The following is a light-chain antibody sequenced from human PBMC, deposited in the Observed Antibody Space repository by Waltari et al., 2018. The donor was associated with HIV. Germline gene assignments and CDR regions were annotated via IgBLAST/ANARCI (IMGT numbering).Light chain of an antibody. J-gene: IGKJ4*01. CDR1: QSVSSSY. CDR2: GAS. V-gene: IGKV3-20*01. Sequence: EIVLTQSPGTLSLSPGERATLSCRASQSVSSSYLAWYQQKPGRAPRVLIYGASSRATGIPDRFSGSGSGTDFTLTISRLEPEDFAVYYCQQYGSSPGFGGGTKVEIK. CDR3: QQYGSSPG.